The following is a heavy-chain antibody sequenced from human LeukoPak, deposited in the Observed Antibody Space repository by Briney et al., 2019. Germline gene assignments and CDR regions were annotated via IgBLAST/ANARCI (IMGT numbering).Heavy chain of an antibody. J-gene: IGHJ6*03. CDR3: ARGHDYGDSQEPMDV. D-gene: IGHD4-17*01. Sequence: EASVKVSCKASGGTFSSYAISWVRQAPGPGLEWMGRIIPIFGAANYAQKFQGRVTITTDESTSTAYMELSSLRSEDTAVYYCARGHDYGDSQEPMDVWGKGTTVTVSS. CDR2: IIPIFGAA. CDR1: GGTFSSYA. V-gene: IGHV1-69*05.